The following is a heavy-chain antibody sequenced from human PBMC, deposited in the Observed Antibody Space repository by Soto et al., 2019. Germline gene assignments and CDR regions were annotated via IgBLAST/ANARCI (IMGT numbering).Heavy chain of an antibody. D-gene: IGHD4-17*01. V-gene: IGHV3-53*01. J-gene: IGHJ1*01. CDR3: ARDPDYVAQYLQH. Sequence: GSLRLSCAASGFTVSSNYMSWVRQAPGKGLEWVSVIYSGGSTYYADSVKGRFTISRDNSKNTLYLQMNSLRAEDTAVYYCARDPDYVAQYLQHWGQGTLVTVSS. CDR2: IYSGGST. CDR1: GFTVSSNY.